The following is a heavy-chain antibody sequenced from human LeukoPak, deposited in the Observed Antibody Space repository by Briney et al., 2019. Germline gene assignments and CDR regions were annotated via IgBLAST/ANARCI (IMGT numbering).Heavy chain of an antibody. D-gene: IGHD6-13*01. J-gene: IGHJ4*02. CDR2: ISGSGGST. V-gene: IGHV3-23*01. CDR1: GFTFSSYG. CDR3: AKTELPIAAADV. Sequence: GGSLRLSCAASGFTFSSYGMSWVRQAPGKGLEWVSAISGSGGSTYYADSVKGRFTISRDNSKNTLYLQMNGLRAEDTAVYYCAKTELPIAAADVRGQGTLVTVSS.